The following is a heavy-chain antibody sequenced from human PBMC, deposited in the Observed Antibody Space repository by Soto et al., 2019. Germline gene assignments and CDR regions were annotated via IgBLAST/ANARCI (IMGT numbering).Heavy chain of an antibody. Sequence: PGESLKISCKGSGYSFTSYWICWVRQMPGKGLEWMGIIYPGDSDTRYSPSFQGQVTISADKSISTAYLQWSSLKASDTAMYYCARPGYCSSTSCEPDGMDVCGQGTTVTVS. CDR2: IYPGDSDT. CDR3: ARPGYCSSTSCEPDGMDV. D-gene: IGHD2-2*01. V-gene: IGHV5-51*01. J-gene: IGHJ6*02. CDR1: GYSFTSYW.